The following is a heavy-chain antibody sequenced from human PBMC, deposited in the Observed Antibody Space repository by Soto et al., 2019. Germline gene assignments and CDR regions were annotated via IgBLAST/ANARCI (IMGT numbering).Heavy chain of an antibody. CDR1: GFSLSTYHMG. CDR2: IYWDDDK. V-gene: IGHV2-5*02. J-gene: IGHJ4*02. CDR3: XXAGDYDLLTFDH. D-gene: IGHD4-17*01. Sequence: QITLKESGPTLVRPAQTLTLTCDFSGFSLSTYHMGVAWIRQPPGKALEWLALIYWDDDKRYSPSLKDRLAISKGTSSNQVVLTITNVDPGDTXXXXXXXAGDYDLLTFDHWGPGTLVTXXS.